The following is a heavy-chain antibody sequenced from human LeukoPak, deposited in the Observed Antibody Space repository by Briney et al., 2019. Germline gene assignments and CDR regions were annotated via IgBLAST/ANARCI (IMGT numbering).Heavy chain of an antibody. J-gene: IGHJ4*02. CDR3: ARQPRDGYNLVLDY. V-gene: IGHV1-69*01. Sequence: SVKVSRKASGGTFSSYAISWVRQAPGQGLEWMGGIIPIFGTANYAQKFQGRVTITADESTSTAYMELSSLRSEDTAVYYCARQPRDGYNLVLDYWGQGTLVTVSS. CDR2: IIPIFGTA. D-gene: IGHD5-24*01. CDR1: GGTFSSYA.